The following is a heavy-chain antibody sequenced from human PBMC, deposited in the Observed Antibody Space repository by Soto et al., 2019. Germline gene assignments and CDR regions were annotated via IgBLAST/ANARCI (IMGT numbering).Heavy chain of an antibody. CDR1: GFTFDNYA. D-gene: IGHD1-1*01. Sequence: GGSLRLSCAASGFTFDNYAMSWVRQAPGKGLEWIGYSSNSGSFTRYADSVKGRFSISRDNAKNSLYLQLNSLRGEDTAIYYCVRSGDNYNLLDFWGQGTPVTVSS. J-gene: IGHJ4*02. CDR3: VRSGDNYNLLDF. V-gene: IGHV3-11*06. CDR2: SSNSGSFT.